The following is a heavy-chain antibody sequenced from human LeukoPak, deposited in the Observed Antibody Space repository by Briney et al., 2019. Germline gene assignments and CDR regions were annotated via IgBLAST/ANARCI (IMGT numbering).Heavy chain of an antibody. D-gene: IGHD4-17*01. CDR1: GFTFSSYS. CDR2: ISSSSSYI. CDR3: ARVGTTVTSVDY. Sequence: GGSLRLSCAASGFTFSSYSMNWVRQAPGKGLEWVSSISSSSSYIYYADSVKGRFTISRDNAKNSLYLQMNSLGAEDTAVYYCARVGTTVTSVDYWGQGTLVTVSS. V-gene: IGHV3-21*01. J-gene: IGHJ4*02.